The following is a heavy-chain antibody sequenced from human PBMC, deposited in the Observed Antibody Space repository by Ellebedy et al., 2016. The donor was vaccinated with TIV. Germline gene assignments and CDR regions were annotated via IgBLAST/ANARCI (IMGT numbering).Heavy chain of an antibody. Sequence: MPSETLSLTCTASASSISDDYITWIRQAPGKGREWIGPVHPSGTTNDNPYLKTRVTRSVDTSQTQFTLKVPSVTAADTGIYYCAWGRDAYKTGYWGHGILVTVSS. V-gene: IGHV4-4*07. CDR3: AWGRDAYKTGY. J-gene: IGHJ4*01. CDR2: VHPSGTT. CDR1: ASSISDDY. D-gene: IGHD5-24*01.